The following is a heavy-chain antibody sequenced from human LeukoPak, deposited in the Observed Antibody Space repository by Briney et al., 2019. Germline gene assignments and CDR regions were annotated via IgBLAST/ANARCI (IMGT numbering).Heavy chain of an antibody. CDR2: ITWDGGST. Sequence: GGSPRLSCAASGFTFDDYTMHWVRQAPGKGLEWVSLITWDGGSTYYADSVKGRFTISRDNSKNSLSLQMNSLRAEDTALYYCANDMVMVRGVNYYGMDVWGQGTTVTVSS. CDR3: ANDMVMVRGVNYYGMDV. J-gene: IGHJ6*02. CDR1: GFTFDDYT. V-gene: IGHV3-43*01. D-gene: IGHD3-10*01.